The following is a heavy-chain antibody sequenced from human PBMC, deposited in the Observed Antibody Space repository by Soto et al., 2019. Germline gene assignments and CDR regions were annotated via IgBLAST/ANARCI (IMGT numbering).Heavy chain of an antibody. V-gene: IGHV3-23*01. D-gene: IGHD3-16*02. CDR1: GFTFSSYA. CDR3: AKGKGYDYIWGSYRSDDAFDI. CDR2: ISGSGGST. J-gene: IGHJ3*02. Sequence: EVQLLESGGGLVQPGGSLRLSCAASGFTFSSYAMSWVRQAPGKGLEWVSAISGSGGSTYYADSVKGRFTISGDNSKNTLYLQMNSLRAEDTAVYYCAKGKGYDYIWGSYRSDDAFDIWGQGTMVTVSS.